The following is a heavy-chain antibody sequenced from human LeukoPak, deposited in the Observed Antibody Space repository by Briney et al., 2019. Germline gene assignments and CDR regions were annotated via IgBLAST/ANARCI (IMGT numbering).Heavy chain of an antibody. CDR3: ARDNRRSEGSGPWAAFDI. J-gene: IGHJ3*02. CDR2: ITPDGGST. V-gene: IGHV3-64*01. D-gene: IGHD3-10*01. CDR1: GFTFSTSP. Sequence: PGGSLRLSCAASGFTFSTSPMHWVRQAPGKGLEYVSAITPDGGSTYYANSVKGRFTISRDNSKNTLYLQMGSLRAEDMAVYYCARDNRRSEGSGPWAAFDIWGQGTMVTVSS.